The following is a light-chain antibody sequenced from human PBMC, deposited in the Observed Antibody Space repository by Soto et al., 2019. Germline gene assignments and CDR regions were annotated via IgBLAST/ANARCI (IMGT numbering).Light chain of an antibody. CDR3: CSYAGSSTYV. V-gene: IGLV2-23*01. Sequence: QSVLTHPASVSGSLGQSITISCTGTSIDVGSYNLVSWYQHHPGKAPKFLIYEGTKRPSGVSSSFSGSKSGNTASLTISGLQAEDEAHYYCCSYAGSSTYVFGTGTKVTVL. J-gene: IGLJ1*01. CDR2: EGT. CDR1: SIDVGSYNL.